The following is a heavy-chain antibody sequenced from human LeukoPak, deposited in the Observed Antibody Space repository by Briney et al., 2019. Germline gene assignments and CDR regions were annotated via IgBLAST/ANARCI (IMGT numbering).Heavy chain of an antibody. D-gene: IGHD2-2*01. V-gene: IGHV1-18*01. CDR2: ISTYSGNT. Sequence: GASVKVSCKASGYTFSSYGISWVRQAPGQGLEWVGWISTYSGNTIYAQKPQGRVTMTTDTSTSTAYMELRSLISDDTAVYYCARDFTPYCSSTSCSWFDPWGQGTLVTVS. CDR1: GYTFSSYG. J-gene: IGHJ5*02. CDR3: ARDFTPYCSSTSCSWFDP.